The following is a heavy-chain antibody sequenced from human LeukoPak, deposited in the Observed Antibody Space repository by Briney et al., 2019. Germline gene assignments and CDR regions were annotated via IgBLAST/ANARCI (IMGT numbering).Heavy chain of an antibody. V-gene: IGHV4-30-4*08. CDR1: GGSISSSDYY. CDR2: IYYSGST. CDR3: ARDYIVVVPAAIKGWWYFDL. Sequence: PSESLSLTCTVSGGSISSSDYYWSWIRQPPGKGLESIGYIYYSGSTYYNPSLNSGVTISVDTYKNQFSLKLSSVTAADTAVYYCARDYIVVVPAAIKGWWYFDLWGRGTLVTVSS. D-gene: IGHD2-2*02. J-gene: IGHJ2*01.